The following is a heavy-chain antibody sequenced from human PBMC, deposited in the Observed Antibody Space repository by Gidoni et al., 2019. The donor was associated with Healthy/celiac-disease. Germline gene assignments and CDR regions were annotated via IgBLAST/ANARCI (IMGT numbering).Heavy chain of an antibody. J-gene: IGHJ2*01. CDR1: GFTFDDYA. Sequence: EVQLVESGGGLVQPGRSLRLSCAASGFTFDDYAMHWVRQAPGKGLEWVSGISWNSVSIGYADSVKGRFTISRHNAKNSLYLQMNSLRAEDTALYYCAKFAAGTSDWYFDLWGRGTLVTVSS. V-gene: IGHV3-9*01. CDR2: ISWNSVSI. D-gene: IGHD6-13*01. CDR3: AKFAAGTSDWYFDL.